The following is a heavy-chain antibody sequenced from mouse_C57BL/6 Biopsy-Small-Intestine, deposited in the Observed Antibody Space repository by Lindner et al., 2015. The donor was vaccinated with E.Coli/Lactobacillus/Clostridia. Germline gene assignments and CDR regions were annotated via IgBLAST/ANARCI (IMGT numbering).Heavy chain of an antibody. CDR2: IDPSDSYT. CDR1: GYTFTRYR. V-gene: IGHV1-69*02. J-gene: IGHJ1*01. Sequence: VQLQESGAELVKPGASVKLSCKASGYTFTRYRMHWVKQRPGQGLEWIGEIDPSDSYTYYNQRFKGKATLTVDKSSSTAYMQLSSLTSEDSAVYYCARKGLWYFDVWGAGTTVTVSS. CDR3: ARKGLWYFDV.